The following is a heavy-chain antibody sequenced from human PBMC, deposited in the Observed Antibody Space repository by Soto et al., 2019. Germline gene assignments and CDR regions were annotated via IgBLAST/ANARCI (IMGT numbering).Heavy chain of an antibody. D-gene: IGHD3-10*01. CDR1: GYTFANYA. J-gene: IGHJ6*02. CDR3: ARGVPYGSGRGGLDV. CDR2: IIGYNGNT. Sequence: QVQLVQSGAEVKKPGASVKVSCRASGYTFANYAISWVRQAPGQGLEWMGWIIGYNGNTNYAEKLQGRVTMTTDTATSTVYMELRGLRSDDTAVYYCARGVPYGSGRGGLDVWGQGTTVTVSS. V-gene: IGHV1-18*01.